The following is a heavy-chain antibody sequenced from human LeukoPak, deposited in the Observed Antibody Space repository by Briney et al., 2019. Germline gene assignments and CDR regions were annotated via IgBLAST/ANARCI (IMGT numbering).Heavy chain of an antibody. D-gene: IGHD1-26*01. CDR2: IYYSGST. CDR1: GGSISSYY. V-gene: IGHV4-59*01. Sequence: SETLSLTCTVSGGSISSYYWSWIRQPPGKRLEWIGYIYYSGSTNYNPSLKSRVTISVDTSKNQFSLKLSSVTAADTAVYYCARTSGSYFDYWGQGTLVTVSS. CDR3: ARTSGSYFDY. J-gene: IGHJ4*02.